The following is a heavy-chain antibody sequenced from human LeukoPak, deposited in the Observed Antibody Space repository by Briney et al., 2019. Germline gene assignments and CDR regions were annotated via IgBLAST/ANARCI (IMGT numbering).Heavy chain of an antibody. CDR2: IYHSGST. Sequence: SETLSLTCTVSGDSISSSNCYWAWIRQPPGEGLEWIGSIYHSGSTYYNPSLKSRVTISLDTSKNQFSLKLSSVTAADTAVYYCAREIVVVPAAYDYWGQGTLVTVSS. CDR1: GDSISSSNCY. CDR3: AREIVVVPAAYDY. D-gene: IGHD2-2*01. V-gene: IGHV4-39*07. J-gene: IGHJ4*02.